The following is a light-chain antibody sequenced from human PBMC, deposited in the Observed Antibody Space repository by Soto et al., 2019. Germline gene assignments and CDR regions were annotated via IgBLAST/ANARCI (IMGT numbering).Light chain of an antibody. V-gene: IGKV3D-15*01. CDR2: YIS. Sequence: EIVMTPSPATLSVSPVETASLSCRASQSAGNFLAWYQQKPGQAPRLLIYYISTRATGIPARFSGSGSGTEFTLTINSLQSEDSAVYYCQQHNQWPITFGQGTRLEIK. CDR3: QQHNQWPIT. CDR1: QSAGNF. J-gene: IGKJ5*01.